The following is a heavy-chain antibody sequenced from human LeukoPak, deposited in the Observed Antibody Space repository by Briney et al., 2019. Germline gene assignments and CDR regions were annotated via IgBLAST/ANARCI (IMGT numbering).Heavy chain of an antibody. D-gene: IGHD3-22*01. J-gene: IGHJ3*02. CDR3: ARDTYYYDNGDFIDAFDI. CDR1: GGSISTYY. V-gene: IGHV4-59*01. CDR2: INYSGRT. Sequence: SETLSLTCTVSGGSISTYYWSWVRQPPGKGLEWIGYINYSGRTNANSSLKSRVAISVDTSKNQFSLRLSSVTAADTAVYYCARDTYYYDNGDFIDAFDIWGRGTMVTVSS.